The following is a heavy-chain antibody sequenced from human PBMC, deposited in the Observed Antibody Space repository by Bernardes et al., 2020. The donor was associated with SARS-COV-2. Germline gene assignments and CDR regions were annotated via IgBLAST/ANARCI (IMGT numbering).Heavy chain of an antibody. CDR2: IYYSGST. CDR1: GGSISSYY. CDR3: ARGRRDGYNPAD. Sequence: SETLSLTCTVSGGSISSYYWSWIRQPPGKGLEWIGHIYYSGSTKYNPSLQSRVTISIDTSKNQFSLKLSSVTAADTAVYYCARGRRDGYNPADWGQGILVTVSS. J-gene: IGHJ4*02. D-gene: IGHD5-12*01. V-gene: IGHV4-59*01.